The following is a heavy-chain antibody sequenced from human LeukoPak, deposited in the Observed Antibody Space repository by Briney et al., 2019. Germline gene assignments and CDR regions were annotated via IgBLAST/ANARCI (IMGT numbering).Heavy chain of an antibody. CDR1: GYSFTSYY. Sequence: GASVKVSCKASGYSFTSYYMHWVRQAPGQGLEWMGFINPSGSSAAYAQKFQGRLTMTRDMFTSTDYMELSSLRSEDTAVYYCAREARDYGDYEGFRAGYYYMDVWGKGTTVTISS. J-gene: IGHJ6*03. D-gene: IGHD4-17*01. CDR2: INPSGSSA. V-gene: IGHV1-46*01. CDR3: AREARDYGDYEGFRAGYYYMDV.